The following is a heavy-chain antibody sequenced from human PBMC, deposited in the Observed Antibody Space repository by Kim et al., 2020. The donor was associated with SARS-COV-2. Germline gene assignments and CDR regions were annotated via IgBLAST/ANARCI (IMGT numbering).Heavy chain of an antibody. V-gene: IGHV4-59*01. D-gene: IGHD3-3*01. J-gene: IGHJ5*02. CDR1: GGSISSYY. CDR3: ARDNYDFWSGYYRPYNWFDP. CDR2: IYYSGST. Sequence: SETLSLTCTVSGGSISSYYWSWIRQPPGKGLEWIGYIYYSGSTNYNHSLKSRVTISVDTSKNQFSLKLSSVTAADTAVYYCARDNYDFWSGYYRPYNWFDPWGQGTLVTVSS.